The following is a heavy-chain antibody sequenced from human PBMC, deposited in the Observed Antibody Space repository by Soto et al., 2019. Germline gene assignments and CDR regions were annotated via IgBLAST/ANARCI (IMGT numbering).Heavy chain of an antibody. CDR1: GGSISSSNW. D-gene: IGHD3-3*01. Sequence: QVQLQESGPGLVKPSGTLSLTCAVSGGSISSSNWWSWVRQPPGKGLEWIGEIYHSGSTNYNPSLPSCVDLSVDKSKNQFSLKLSSVTAADTAVYYCARGIGGTIFGVVGPAYFDSWGQGTLVTVSS. V-gene: IGHV4-4*02. CDR2: IYHSGST. CDR3: ARGIGGTIFGVVGPAYFDS. J-gene: IGHJ4*02.